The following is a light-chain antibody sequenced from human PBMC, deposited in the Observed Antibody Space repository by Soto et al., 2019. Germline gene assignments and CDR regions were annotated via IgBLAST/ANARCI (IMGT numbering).Light chain of an antibody. J-gene: IGKJ4*02. CDR1: SIVSIN. V-gene: IGKV3D-15*01. CDR2: DAS. CDR3: QQYNNWHPLT. Sequence: SASLAQRAALSCRARSIVSINLAWYQQKPGQAPRLLVYDASTRATGIPARFSGSGSGTEFTLTISSLQPKDFAVYYCQQYNNWHPLTFGGGTKVDIK.